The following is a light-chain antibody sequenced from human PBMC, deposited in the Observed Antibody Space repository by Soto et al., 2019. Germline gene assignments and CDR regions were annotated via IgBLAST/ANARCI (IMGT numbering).Light chain of an antibody. Sequence: DIQMTQSPSSVSASIGDTVTITCRASQDISTLLAWYQQKPGKAPKLLIYGASTLESGVPSRCSGRGSGTDFTLTISSLQPEDFATYFCQQADSFPLTFGGGTKVEIK. CDR2: GAS. J-gene: IGKJ4*01. CDR3: QQADSFPLT. V-gene: IGKV1D-12*01. CDR1: QDISTL.